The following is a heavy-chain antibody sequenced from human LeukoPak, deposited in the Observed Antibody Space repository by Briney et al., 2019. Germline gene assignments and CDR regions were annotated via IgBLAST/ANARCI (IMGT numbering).Heavy chain of an antibody. CDR3: AKDNHPDAFDI. Sequence: GGSLRLSCVTSRFTFDDYAMHWVRQAPGKGLEWVSLISGDGDSTYYADSVKGRFTISRDNSKNSLYLHMNSLRTEDTALYYCAKDNHPDAFDIWGQGIIVTVSS. V-gene: IGHV3-43*02. CDR1: RFTFDDYA. CDR2: ISGDGDST. J-gene: IGHJ3*02.